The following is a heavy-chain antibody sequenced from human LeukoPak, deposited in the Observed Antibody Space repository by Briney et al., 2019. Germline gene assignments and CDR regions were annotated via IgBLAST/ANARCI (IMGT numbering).Heavy chain of an antibody. D-gene: IGHD3-9*01. J-gene: IGHJ6*02. CDR3: AREYYDILTGYENYYYYGMDV. Sequence: ASVKVSCKASGGTFSSYAISWVRQAPGQGLEWMGGIIPIFGTANYAQKFQGRVTITADKSTSTAYMELSSLRSEDTAVYYCAREYYDILTGYENYYYYGMDVWGQGTTVTVSS. V-gene: IGHV1-69*06. CDR1: GGTFSSYA. CDR2: IIPIFGTA.